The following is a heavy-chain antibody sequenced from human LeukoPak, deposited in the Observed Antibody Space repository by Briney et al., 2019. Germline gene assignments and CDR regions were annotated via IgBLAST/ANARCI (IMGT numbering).Heavy chain of an antibody. CDR3: ARQVGTADFDI. J-gene: IGHJ3*02. CDR2: INHSGST. CDR1: GGSFSGYY. V-gene: IGHV4-34*01. D-gene: IGHD1-26*01. Sequence: SETLSLTCAVYGGSFSGYYWSWIRQPPGKGLEWIGEINHSGSTNYNPSLKSRVTISVDTSKNQFSLKLSSVTAADTAVYYCARQVGTADFDIWGQGTMVTVSS.